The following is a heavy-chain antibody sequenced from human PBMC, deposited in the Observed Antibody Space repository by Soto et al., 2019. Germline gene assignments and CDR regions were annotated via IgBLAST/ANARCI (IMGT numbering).Heavy chain of an antibody. CDR3: ASRHSSPYFDY. J-gene: IGHJ4*02. V-gene: IGHV4-30-4*01. CDR2: IYYSGST. CDR1: GGSISSGDYY. Sequence: PSETLSLTCTVSGGSISSGDYYWSWIRQPPGKGLEWIGSIYYSGSTYYNPSLKSRVTISVDTSKNQFSLKLNSVTAADTAVYYCASRHSSPYFDYWGQVTLVTVSS. D-gene: IGHD6-13*01.